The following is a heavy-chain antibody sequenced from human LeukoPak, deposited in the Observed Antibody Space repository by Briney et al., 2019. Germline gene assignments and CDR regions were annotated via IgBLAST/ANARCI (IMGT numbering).Heavy chain of an antibody. V-gene: IGHV3-72*01. Sequence: GGSLRLSCAASGFTFSDHSLDWVRQAPVKGLEWVGRIRNKANSYTTEYAASVKGRFTISRDDSKNSLFLQMDSLQTEDTAVYYCARTSGAKAGGTYSFDSWGQGTLVTVSS. J-gene: IGHJ4*02. CDR3: ARTSGAKAGGTYSFDS. CDR1: GFTFSDHS. CDR2: IRNKANSYTT. D-gene: IGHD1-26*01.